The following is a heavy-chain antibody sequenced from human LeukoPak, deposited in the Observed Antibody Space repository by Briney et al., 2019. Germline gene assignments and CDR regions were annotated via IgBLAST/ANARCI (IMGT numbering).Heavy chain of an antibody. CDR1: GFTFSGYA. J-gene: IGHJ6*03. CDR3: AKDYGDYVPYYYYMDV. D-gene: IGHD4-17*01. CDR2: ISGSGGST. Sequence: PGGSLRLSCAASGFTFSGYAMSWVRQAPGKGLEWVSAISGSGGSTYYADSVKGRFTISRDNSKNTLYLQMNSLRAEDTAVYYCAKDYGDYVPYYYYMDVWGKGTTVTVSS. V-gene: IGHV3-23*01.